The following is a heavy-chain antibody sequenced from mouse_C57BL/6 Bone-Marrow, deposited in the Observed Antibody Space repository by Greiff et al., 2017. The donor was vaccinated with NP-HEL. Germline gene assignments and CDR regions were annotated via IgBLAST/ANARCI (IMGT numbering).Heavy chain of an antibody. CDR1: GYTFTDYN. D-gene: IGHD2-5*01. V-gene: IGHV1-18*01. CDR3: ARSYSNYGWYFDV. CDR2: INPNNGGT. Sequence: EVQLQQSGPELVKPGASVKIPCKASGYTFTDYNMDWVKQSHGKSLEWIGDINPNNGGTIYNQKFKGKATLTVDKSSSTAYMELRSLTSEDTAVYYCARSYSNYGWYFDVWGTGTTVTVSS. J-gene: IGHJ1*03.